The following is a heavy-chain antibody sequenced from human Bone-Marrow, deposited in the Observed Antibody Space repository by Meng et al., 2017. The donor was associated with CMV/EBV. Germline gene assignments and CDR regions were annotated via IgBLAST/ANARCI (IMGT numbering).Heavy chain of an antibody. V-gene: IGHV3-20*04. CDR3: ARAERVDFWGGHTNSFDP. D-gene: IGHD3-3*01. CDR2: MTWNGGRT. Sequence: GESLKISCEIARFTFDDYGMSWVRQAPGKGLEWVAGMTWNGGRTGYADSVKGRFTIYRDNSKNSLFLQMNSLRGEDTALYYCARAERVDFWGGHTNSFDPWGQGTLVTVSS. J-gene: IGHJ5*02. CDR1: RFTFDDYG.